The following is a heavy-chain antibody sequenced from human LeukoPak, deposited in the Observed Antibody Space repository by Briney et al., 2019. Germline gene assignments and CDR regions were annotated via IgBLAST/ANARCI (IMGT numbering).Heavy chain of an antibody. CDR1: GFTVSSYG. V-gene: IGHV3-23*01. CDR2: ISGSGGST. J-gene: IGHJ6*03. Sequence: GGTLRLSCAASGFTVSSYGMSWVRQAPGKGLEWVSAISGSGGSTYYADSVKGRFTISRDNAKNSLYLQMNSLRAEDTAVYYCAREVMYYYGSGSYYYYYYMDVWGKGTTVTVSS. D-gene: IGHD3-10*01. CDR3: AREVMYYYGSGSYYYYYYMDV.